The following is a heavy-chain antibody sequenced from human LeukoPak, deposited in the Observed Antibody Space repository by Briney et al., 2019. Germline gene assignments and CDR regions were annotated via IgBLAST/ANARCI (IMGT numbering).Heavy chain of an antibody. CDR3: ATKYQLPYGMDV. J-gene: IGHJ6*02. Sequence: ASVKASCKASGGTFSSYAISWVRQAPGQGLEWMGGIIPIFGTANYAQKFQGRVTITADESTSTAYMELSSLRSEDTAVYYCATKYQLPYGMDVWGQGTTVTVSS. V-gene: IGHV1-69*13. D-gene: IGHD2-2*01. CDR2: IIPIFGTA. CDR1: GGTFSSYA.